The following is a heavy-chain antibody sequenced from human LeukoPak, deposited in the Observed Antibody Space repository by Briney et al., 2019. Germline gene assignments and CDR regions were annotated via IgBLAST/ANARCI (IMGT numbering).Heavy chain of an antibody. CDR2: INPSGGRT. J-gene: IGHJ4*02. CDR1: GYTFTNYY. Sequence: ASVKVSCKASGYTFTNYYIRWVRQAPGQGLEWMGMINPSGGRTTYAKKFQGRVTMTRDTSTNTVYTELSSLRSDDTAVYYCARDYYGGHNLYNFDFWGQGTRVIVSS. D-gene: IGHD3-10*01. CDR3: ARDYYGGHNLYNFDF. V-gene: IGHV1-46*01.